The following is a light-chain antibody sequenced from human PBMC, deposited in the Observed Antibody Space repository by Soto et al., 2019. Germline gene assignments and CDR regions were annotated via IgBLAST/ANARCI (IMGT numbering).Light chain of an antibody. CDR2: RNN. CDR1: SSNIGSNT. J-gene: IGLJ3*02. V-gene: IGLV1-44*01. CDR3: AAWDDSLNGWV. Sequence: QSVLTQAPSASGTPGQRVTISCSGSSSNIGSNTVNWYQQVPGTAPKLLISRNNQRPSGVPDRFSGSKSGTSASLAISGLHSEDEADYSCAAWDDSLNGWVFGGGTELTVL.